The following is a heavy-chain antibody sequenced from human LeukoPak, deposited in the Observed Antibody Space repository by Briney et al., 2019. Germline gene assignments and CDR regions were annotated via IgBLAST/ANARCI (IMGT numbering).Heavy chain of an antibody. V-gene: IGHV5-51*01. CDR1: GYRFTSYW. CDR2: IYPGDSDT. CDR3: ARRVVGATDYYGMDV. J-gene: IGHJ6*02. D-gene: IGHD1-26*01. Sequence: GESLKISFKGSGYRFTSYWIGWVRQMPGKGLEWMGIIYPGDSDTRYSPSFQGQVTISADKSISTAYLQWSSLKASDTAMYYCARRVVGATDYYGMDVWGQGTTVTVSS.